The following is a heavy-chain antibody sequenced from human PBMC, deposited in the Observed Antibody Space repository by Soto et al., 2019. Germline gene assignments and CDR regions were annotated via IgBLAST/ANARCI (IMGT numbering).Heavy chain of an antibody. CDR3: ASNTVTPVDAMDV. J-gene: IGHJ6*02. V-gene: IGHV4-34*02. D-gene: IGHD4-17*01. CDR2: ISHRGDT. CDR1: GGSFSAYY. Sequence: QVQIQQWGAGLLRPSETLSLTCGVSGGSFSAYYWTWIRQPPGKGLEWIAEISHRGDTTYNPSLRSRVTISVHTSSNHFFLRLNSVTAAATAVYYCASNTVTPVDAMDVWGQGSTVTVS.